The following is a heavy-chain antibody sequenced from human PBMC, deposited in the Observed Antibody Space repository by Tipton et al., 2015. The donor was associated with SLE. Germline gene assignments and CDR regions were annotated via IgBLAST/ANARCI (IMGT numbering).Heavy chain of an antibody. D-gene: IGHD3-16*01. Sequence: GLVKPSETLSLTCIVSGDSISGSTYYWGWIRQPPGKGLEWIGSISYGGRNYYNPSLKSRVTISEDTPKNQFSLKLTSVTAADTAVYYCARDGGHTYLLGSFDYWGQGTPVNVS. J-gene: IGHJ4*02. CDR1: GDSISGSTYY. CDR2: ISYGGRN. CDR3: ARDGGHTYLLGSFDY. V-gene: IGHV4-39*07.